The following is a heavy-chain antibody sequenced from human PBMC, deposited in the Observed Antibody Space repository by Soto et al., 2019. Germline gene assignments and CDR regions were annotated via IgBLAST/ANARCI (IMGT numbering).Heavy chain of an antibody. V-gene: IGHV3-33*01. J-gene: IGHJ4*02. CDR2: IWYDGSKK. CDR1: GFTFSRYG. CDR3: ARDVNDYGDLGLDY. Sequence: QVQLVESGGGVVQPGRSLRLSCAASGFTFSRYGMHWVRQAPGKGLEWLALIWYDGSKKNYADSVKGRFTISRDNSKNTLYLQMSSLRADDTDVYYCARDVNDYGDLGLDYWGQGTLVTVSS. D-gene: IGHD4-17*01.